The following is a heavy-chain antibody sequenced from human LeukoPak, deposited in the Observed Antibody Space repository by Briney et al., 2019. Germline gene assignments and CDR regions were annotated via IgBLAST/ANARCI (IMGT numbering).Heavy chain of an antibody. CDR1: GFTLSSYA. D-gene: IGHD2-15*01. J-gene: IGHJ4*02. V-gene: IGHV3-23*01. Sequence: PGGSLRLSCAASGFTLSSYAMNWVRKAPGKGLEWASVISGSGGSTYYADSVKGRFTISRDNSKNTLYLQMNSLRAEDTAVYYCAKAFIFCSGVNCNLDYWGQGTLVTVSS. CDR3: AKAFIFCSGVNCNLDY. CDR2: ISGSGGST.